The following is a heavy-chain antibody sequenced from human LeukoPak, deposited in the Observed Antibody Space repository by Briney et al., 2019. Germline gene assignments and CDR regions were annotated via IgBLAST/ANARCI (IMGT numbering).Heavy chain of an antibody. CDR3: ARPKGPAAALGAFDI. V-gene: IGHV1-69*05. Sequence: ASVKVSCKASGGTFSSYAISWVRQAPGQGLEWMGGIIPIFGTANYAQKFQGRVTITTDESTSTAYMELSSLRSEDTAVYYCARPKGPAAALGAFDIWGQGTMVTVSS. CDR1: GGTFSSYA. CDR2: IIPIFGTA. D-gene: IGHD2-2*01. J-gene: IGHJ3*02.